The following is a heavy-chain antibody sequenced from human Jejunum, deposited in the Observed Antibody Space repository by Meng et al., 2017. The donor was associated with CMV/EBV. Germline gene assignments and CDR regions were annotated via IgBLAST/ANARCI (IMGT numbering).Heavy chain of an antibody. D-gene: IGHD2-15*01. Sequence: WVRQAPGKGLEGVGFIRSKASGGTTEYAASVKGRFTISRDDSKSIAYLQMNSLKTEDTAVYYCARIVGYCSGGACYSGREFYFDYWGQGALVTVSS. V-gene: IGHV3-49*02. CDR3: ARIVGYCSGGACYSGREFYFDY. CDR2: IRSKASGGTT. J-gene: IGHJ4*02.